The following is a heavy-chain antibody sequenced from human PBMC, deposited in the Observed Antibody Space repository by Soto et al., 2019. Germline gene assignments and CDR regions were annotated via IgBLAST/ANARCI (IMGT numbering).Heavy chain of an antibody. CDR2: IYYSGST. V-gene: IGHV4-39*01. Sequence: SETLSLTCTVSGGSISSSSYYWGWIRQPPGKGLEWIGSIYYSGSTYYNPSLKSRVTISVDTSKNQFSLKLSSVTAADTAVYYCASPKIAFYNWFEPWGQGTLVTVSS. CDR1: GGSISSSSYY. J-gene: IGHJ5*02. CDR3: ASPKIAFYNWFEP. D-gene: IGHD3-3*02.